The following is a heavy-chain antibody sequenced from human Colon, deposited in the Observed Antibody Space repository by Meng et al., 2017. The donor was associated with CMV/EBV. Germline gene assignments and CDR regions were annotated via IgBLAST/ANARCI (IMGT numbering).Heavy chain of an antibody. J-gene: IGHJ2*01. D-gene: IGHD5-24*01. CDR2: IYYTGND. V-gene: IGHV4-39*07. CDR1: GNSISGRSYY. Sequence: QVQLHGPGPGLVKPSETLSLSCTVSGNSISGRSYYWGWIRQPPGKGLEWIASIYYTGNDYHNPSLKSRVTISIDTSNNQFSLRLTSVTAADTAVYYCARMALHWYFDLWGRGTLVTVSS. CDR3: ARMALHWYFDL.